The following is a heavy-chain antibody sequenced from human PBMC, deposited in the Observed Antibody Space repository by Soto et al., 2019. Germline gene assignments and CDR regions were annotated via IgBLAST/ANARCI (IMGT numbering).Heavy chain of an antibody. J-gene: IGHJ6*02. CDR2: ISYDGSNK. CDR1: GFTFSSYA. V-gene: IGHV3-30-3*01. CDR3: VQGLLTRSNLYYAMAV. Sequence: LRLSCAASGFTFSSYAMHWVRQAPGKGLEWVAVISYDGSNKYYADSVKGRFTISRDNSKNTLFLQMSSLRVEDTAVYYCVQGLLTRSNLYYAMAVWGQGPTVTVSS. D-gene: IGHD3-9*01.